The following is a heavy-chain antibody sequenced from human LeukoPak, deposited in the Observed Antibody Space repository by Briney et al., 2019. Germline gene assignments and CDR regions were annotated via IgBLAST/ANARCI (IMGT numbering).Heavy chain of an antibody. J-gene: IGHJ6*02. CDR2: MNPNSGNT. V-gene: IGHV1-8*02. CDR1: GGTFSSYA. D-gene: IGHD3-3*01. Sequence: ASVKVSCKASGGTFSSYAINWVRQATGQGLEWMGWMNPNSGNTGYAQKFQGRVTMTRNTSISTAYMELSSLRSEDTAVYYCARVTIFGVVIIGVVDYGMDVWGQGTTVTVSS. CDR3: ARVTIFGVVIIGVVDYGMDV.